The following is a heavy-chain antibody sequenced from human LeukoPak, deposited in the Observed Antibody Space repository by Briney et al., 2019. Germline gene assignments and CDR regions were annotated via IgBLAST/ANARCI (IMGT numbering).Heavy chain of an antibody. J-gene: IGHJ6*03. CDR3: ARVGGDYSSSWYGDYYYYYMDV. D-gene: IGHD6-13*01. V-gene: IGHV3-7*01. CDR2: IKQDGSEK. CDR1: GFTFSSYW. Sequence: GGSLRLSCAASGFTFSSYWMSWVRQAPGKGVEWVANIKQDGSEKYYVDSVKGRFTISRDNAKNSLYLQMSSLRAEDTAVYYCARVGGDYSSSWYGDYYYYYMDVWGKGTTVTVSS.